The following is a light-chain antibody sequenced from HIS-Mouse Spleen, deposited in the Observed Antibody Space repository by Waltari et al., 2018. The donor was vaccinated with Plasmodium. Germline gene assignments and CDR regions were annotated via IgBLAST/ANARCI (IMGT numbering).Light chain of an antibody. J-gene: IGKJ5*01. CDR2: DAS. V-gene: IGKV3-11*01. CDR3: QQRSNWPPT. CDR1: QSVSSY. Sequence: EIVLTQSPATLSLSPGERATLSCRPSQSVSSYLAWYQQKPGQAPRLLIYDASNRATGIPARFSVSGSGTDFTLTISSLEPEDFAVYYCQQRSNWPPTFGQGTRLEIK.